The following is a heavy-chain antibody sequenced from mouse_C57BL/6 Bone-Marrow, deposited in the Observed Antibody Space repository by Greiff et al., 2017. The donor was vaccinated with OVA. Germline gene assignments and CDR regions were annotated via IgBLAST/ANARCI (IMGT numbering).Heavy chain of an antibody. CDR3: AKHGRWLLGAMDY. V-gene: IGHV2-9*01. D-gene: IGHD2-3*01. CDR1: GFSFTSYG. Sequence: QVQLQQSGPGLVAPSQCLSITCTVSGFSFTSYGVDWVRQSPGKGLEWLGVLWGGGSTNYNSDLMSRLSISKDNYKSQVFLKMNSLQTDDTAMYYCAKHGRWLLGAMDYWGQGTSVTFSS. J-gene: IGHJ4*01. CDR2: LWGGGST.